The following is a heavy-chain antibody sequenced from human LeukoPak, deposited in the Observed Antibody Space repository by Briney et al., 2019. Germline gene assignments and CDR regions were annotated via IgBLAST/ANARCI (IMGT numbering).Heavy chain of an antibody. D-gene: IGHD2-2*01. V-gene: IGHV1-2*02. CDR3: ARVPYCSSTSCTFDY. CDR1: GYTFTGFY. J-gene: IGHJ4*02. CDR2: INSNSGGT. Sequence: GASVKVSCKASGYTFTGFYMHWVRQAPGQGLEWMGWINSNSGGTNYAQKFQGRVTVTRDTSISTAYMELSRLRSDDTAMYYCARVPYCSSTSCTFDYWGQGTLVTVSS.